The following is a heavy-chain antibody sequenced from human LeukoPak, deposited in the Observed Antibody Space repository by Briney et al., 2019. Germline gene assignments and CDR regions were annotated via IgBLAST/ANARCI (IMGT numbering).Heavy chain of an antibody. CDR3: ARSYSSSWYDMSAFDI. D-gene: IGHD6-13*01. Sequence: GASVKVSCKASGYTFTGYYIHWVRQAPGQGLEWMGWINPNSGGTNYAQKFQGRVTMIRDTSISTAYMELSRLRSDDTAVYYCARSYSSSWYDMSAFDIWGQGTMVTVSS. CDR1: GYTFTGYY. J-gene: IGHJ3*02. V-gene: IGHV1-2*02. CDR2: INPNSGGT.